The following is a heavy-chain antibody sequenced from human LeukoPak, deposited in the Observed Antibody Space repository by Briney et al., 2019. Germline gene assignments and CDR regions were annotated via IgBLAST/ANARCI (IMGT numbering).Heavy chain of an antibody. CDR1: GGSISSYY. V-gene: IGHV4-4*07. D-gene: IGHD5-12*01. Sequence: SETLSLTCTVSGGSISSYYWSWIRQPAGKGLEWIGCIYTSGSTNYNPSLKSRVTMSVDTSKNQFSLKLSSVTAADTAVYYCARDDIVATMGRGYYYYGMDVWGQGTTVAVSS. CDR2: IYTSGST. J-gene: IGHJ6*02. CDR3: ARDDIVATMGRGYYYYGMDV.